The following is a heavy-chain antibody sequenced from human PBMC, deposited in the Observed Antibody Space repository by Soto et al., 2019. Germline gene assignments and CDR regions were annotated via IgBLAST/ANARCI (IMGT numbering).Heavy chain of an antibody. V-gene: IGHV4-34*01. D-gene: IGHD6-19*01. Sequence: SETLSLTCAVYGGSVRGSYWSWIRQPPGKGLEWIGEINDSGSTNYNPSLKSRVTISADTSKNQFSLNLSSVTAADTAVYYCARGGWSDNWFVPWGQGTLVTVSS. CDR2: INDSGST. CDR3: ARGGWSDNWFVP. J-gene: IGHJ5*02. CDR1: GGSVRGSY.